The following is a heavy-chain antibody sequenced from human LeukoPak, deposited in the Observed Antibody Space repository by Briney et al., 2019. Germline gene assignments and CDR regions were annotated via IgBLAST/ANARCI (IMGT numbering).Heavy chain of an antibody. V-gene: IGHV1-2*02. D-gene: IGHD6-19*01. CDR2: INPNSGGT. Sequence: ASVKVSCKASGYTFTGYYMHWVRQAPGQGLEWMGWINPNSGGTNYAQKFQGRVTMTRDTSISTAYMELSRLRSDDTGVYYCARVRGSIAVAGTGFDYWGQGTLVTVSS. CDR3: ARVRGSIAVAGTGFDY. J-gene: IGHJ4*02. CDR1: GYTFTGYY.